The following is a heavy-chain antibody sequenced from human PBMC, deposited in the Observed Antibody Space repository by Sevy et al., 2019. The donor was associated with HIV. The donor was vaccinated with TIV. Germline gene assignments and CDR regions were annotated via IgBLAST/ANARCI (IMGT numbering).Heavy chain of an antibody. J-gene: IGHJ3*02. D-gene: IGHD2-15*01. V-gene: IGHV3-30-3*01. Sequence: GGSLRLSCAASGFTFSSCAMHWVRQAPGKGLEWVAVISYDGSNKYYADSVKGRFTISRDNSKNTLYLQMNSLRAEDTAVYYCARDSGNSGDAFDIWGQGTMVTVSS. CDR2: ISYDGSNK. CDR3: ARDSGNSGDAFDI. CDR1: GFTFSSCA.